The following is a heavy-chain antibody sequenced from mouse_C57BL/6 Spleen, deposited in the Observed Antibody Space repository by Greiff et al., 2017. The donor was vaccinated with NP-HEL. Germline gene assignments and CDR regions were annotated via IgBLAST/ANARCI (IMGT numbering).Heavy chain of an antibody. CDR2: INPSNGGT. V-gene: IGHV1-53*01. CDR3: AREELITTVVDWYFDV. Sequence: QVQLQQPGTELVKPGASVKLSCKASGYTFTSYWMHWVKQRPGQGLEWIGNINPSNGGTNYNEKFKSKATLTVDKSSSTAYMQLSSLTSEDSAVYYCAREELITTVVDWYFDVWGTGTTVTVSS. CDR1: GYTFTSYW. D-gene: IGHD1-1*01. J-gene: IGHJ1*03.